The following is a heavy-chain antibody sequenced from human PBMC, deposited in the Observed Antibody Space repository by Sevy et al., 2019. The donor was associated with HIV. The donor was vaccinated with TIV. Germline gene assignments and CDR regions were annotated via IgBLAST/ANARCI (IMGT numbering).Heavy chain of an antibody. CDR1: GASIGSDY. CDR3: ARVEQSLYYGMDV. Sequence: SETLSLTCTVSGASIGSDYWSWIRQPPGKGLEWVGYMYYSRSTNYNPSLKSRVTISVDRSKNQFSLKLNSVTAADTAVYYCARVEQSLYYGMDVWGQGTLVTVSS. D-gene: IGHD4-4*01. J-gene: IGHJ6*02. CDR2: MYYSRST. V-gene: IGHV4-59*01.